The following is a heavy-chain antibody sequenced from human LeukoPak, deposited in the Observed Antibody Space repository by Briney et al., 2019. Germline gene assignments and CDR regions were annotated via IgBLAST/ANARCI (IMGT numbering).Heavy chain of an antibody. J-gene: IGHJ4*02. CDR2: ISGSGATT. CDR3: ATSGSGWYRFDY. D-gene: IGHD6-19*01. V-gene: IGHV3-23*01. CDR1: GFTFSSYA. Sequence: GGSLRLSCAASGFTFSSYAMSWVRQAPGKGLEWVSAISGSGATTYYADSVRGRFSISRDISKNTLHLQMNSLRVEDTAVYYCATSGSGWYRFDYWGQGTLVSVSS.